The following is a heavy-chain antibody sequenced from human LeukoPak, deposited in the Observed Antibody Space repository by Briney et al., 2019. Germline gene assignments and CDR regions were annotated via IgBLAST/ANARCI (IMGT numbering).Heavy chain of an antibody. CDR3: ARGLYGSGRRSLMAH. V-gene: IGHV3-7*01. D-gene: IGHD3-10*01. Sequence: GGSLRLSCAASGFPFHNYWMTWVRQAPGKGLEWVANINQDENEKYYLDSVKGRFTISRDNAETSLFLQMTSRRVEDTAIYYCARGLYGSGRRSLMAHWGPGTLVAVSS. CDR1: GFPFHNYW. J-gene: IGHJ4*02. CDR2: INQDENEK.